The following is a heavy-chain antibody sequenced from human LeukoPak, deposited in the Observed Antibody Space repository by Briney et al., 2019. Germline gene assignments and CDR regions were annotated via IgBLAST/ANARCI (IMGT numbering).Heavy chain of an antibody. V-gene: IGHV5-51*01. J-gene: IGHJ3*02. Sequence: GEPLKISCKGSGYSFTSYWIGWVRQMLGKGLEWMGIIYPGDSDTRYSPSFQGQVTISADKSISTAYLQWSSLKVSDTAMYYCATSEYYYDSSGYQADAFDIWGQGTMVTVSS. CDR1: GYSFTSYW. CDR2: IYPGDSDT. D-gene: IGHD3-22*01. CDR3: ATSEYYYDSSGYQADAFDI.